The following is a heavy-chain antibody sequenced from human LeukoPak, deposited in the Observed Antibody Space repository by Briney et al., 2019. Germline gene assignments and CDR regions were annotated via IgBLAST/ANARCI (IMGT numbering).Heavy chain of an antibody. CDR2: INPNSGGT. D-gene: IGHD3-10*01. V-gene: IGHV1-2*02. CDR1: GYTFTGYY. J-gene: IGHJ6*03. CDR3: AREIMVRGVITRSFYMDV. Sequence: ASVKVSCKASGYTFTGYYMHWVRQAPGQGLEWMGWINPNSGGTNYAQKFQGRVTMTRDTSISTAYMELSRLRSDDTAVYYCAREIMVRGVITRSFYMDVWGKGTTVTVSS.